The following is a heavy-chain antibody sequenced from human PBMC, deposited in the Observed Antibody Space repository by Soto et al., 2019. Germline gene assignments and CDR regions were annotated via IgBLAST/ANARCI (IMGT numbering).Heavy chain of an antibody. CDR1: GFAFNTYS. J-gene: IGHJ4*02. Sequence: EVQLLESGGGLVQPGGSLRLSCAASGFAFNTYSMDLVRQAPGKGLEWVSSISGSGDRTYYADSVKGRFTISRDNSENMLYLETNSLRPEDTAVYYCANSDRGRSANSNFWGQGTMVTVSS. V-gene: IGHV3-23*01. CDR2: ISGSGDRT. D-gene: IGHD3-10*01. CDR3: ANSDRGRSANSNF.